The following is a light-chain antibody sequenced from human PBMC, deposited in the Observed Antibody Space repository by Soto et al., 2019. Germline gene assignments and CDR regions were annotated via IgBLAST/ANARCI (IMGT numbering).Light chain of an antibody. J-gene: IGKJ1*01. CDR1: QSVSSSY. V-gene: IGKV3-20*01. Sequence: EIVLTQSPGTLSLSPGERATLSCRASQSVSSSYLAWYQQKPGQAPRLLIYGASSRATGIPDRFSGSGSGTDFTLTLSRLVPEDFAVYYCQQYGSSQTFGQGTKVEIK. CDR3: QQYGSSQT. CDR2: GAS.